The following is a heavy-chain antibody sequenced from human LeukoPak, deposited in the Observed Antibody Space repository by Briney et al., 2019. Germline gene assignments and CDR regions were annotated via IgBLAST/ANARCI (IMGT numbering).Heavy chain of an antibody. V-gene: IGHV3-48*03. J-gene: IGHJ4*02. CDR1: GFTFSSYE. CDR2: ISSSGSTI. CDR3: ARDRLHYGEYEKTFDY. Sequence: GSLRLSCAASGFTFSSYEMNWVRQAPGKGLEWVSYISSSGSTIYYADSVKGRFTISRDNAKNSLYLQMNSLRAEDTAVYYCARDRLHYGEYEKTFDYWGQGTLVTVSS. D-gene: IGHD4-17*01.